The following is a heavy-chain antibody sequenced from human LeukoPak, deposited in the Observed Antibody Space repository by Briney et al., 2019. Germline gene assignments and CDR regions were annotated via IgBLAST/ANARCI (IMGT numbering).Heavy chain of an antibody. CDR1: GFTFSSFG. CDR2: ISGSGDST. D-gene: IGHD5-18*01. V-gene: IGHV3-23*01. Sequence: PGGSLRLSCGASGFTFSSFGMSWVRQAPGKGLEWVSTISGSGDSTYYADSVKGRFTISRDNSKNTLYLQMNSLRAEDTAVYYCARDIGEIQLYNWFDPWGQGTLVTVSS. CDR3: ARDIGEIQLYNWFDP. J-gene: IGHJ5*02.